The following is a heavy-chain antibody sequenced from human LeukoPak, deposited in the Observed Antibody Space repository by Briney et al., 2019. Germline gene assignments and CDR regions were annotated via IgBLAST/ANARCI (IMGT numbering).Heavy chain of an antibody. CDR2: INPSGGST. J-gene: IGHJ4*02. CDR1: GYTFTSYH. V-gene: IGHV1-46*01. CDR3: ARALGDSSGYYYVAY. Sequence: ASVKVSFKASGYTFTSYHMHWVRQAPGQGLEWMGIINPSGGSTSYAQKFQGGVTMTRDTSTSTVYMELSSLGSEDTAVYYCARALGDSSGYYYVAYWGQGTLVTVSS. D-gene: IGHD3-22*01.